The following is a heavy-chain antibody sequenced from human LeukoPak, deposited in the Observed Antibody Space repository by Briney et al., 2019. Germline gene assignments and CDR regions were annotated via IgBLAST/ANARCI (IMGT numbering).Heavy chain of an antibody. V-gene: IGHV4-59*08. D-gene: IGHD6-13*01. CDR1: GGSISRYY. CDR2: IYYSGST. CDR3: ARHGAMAAAEIDC. J-gene: IGHJ4*02. Sequence: SETLSLTCIVSGGSISRYYWSWIRQPPGKGLEWIGYIYYSGSTNYNPSLKSRVTISVDTSKNQLSLKLSSVTAADTAVYYCARHGAMAAAEIDCWGQGTLVTVSS.